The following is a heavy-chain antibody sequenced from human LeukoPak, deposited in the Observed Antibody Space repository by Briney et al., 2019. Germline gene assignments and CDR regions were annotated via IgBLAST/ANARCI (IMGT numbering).Heavy chain of an antibody. CDR1: GYTFTSYG. CDR2: ISAYNGNT. J-gene: IGHJ5*02. V-gene: IGHV1-18*01. D-gene: IGHD2-21*02. CDR3: ARYEEVAYCGGDCYNWFDP. Sequence: ASVKVSCKASGYTFTSYGISWVRQAPGQGLEWMGWISAYNGNTNYAQKLQGRVTMTTDTSTSTAYMELRSLRSDDTAVYYCARYEEVAYCGGDCYNWFDPWGQGTLVTVSS.